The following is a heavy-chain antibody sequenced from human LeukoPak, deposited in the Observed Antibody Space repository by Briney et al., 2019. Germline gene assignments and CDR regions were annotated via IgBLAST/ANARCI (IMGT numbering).Heavy chain of an antibody. Sequence: PSETLSLTCAVYGGPFSGYYWSWIRQPPGKGLEWIGEINHSGSTNYNPSLKSRVTISVDTSKNQFSLKLSSVTAADTAVYYCARRYSSSWSWFDPWGQGTLVTVSS. CDR2: INHSGST. CDR1: GGPFSGYY. D-gene: IGHD6-13*01. J-gene: IGHJ5*02. V-gene: IGHV4-34*01. CDR3: ARRYSSSWSWFDP.